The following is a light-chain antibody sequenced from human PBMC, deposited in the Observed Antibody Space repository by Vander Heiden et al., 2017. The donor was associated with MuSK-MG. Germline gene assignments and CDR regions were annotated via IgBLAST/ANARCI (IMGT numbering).Light chain of an antibody. CDR2: WAS. J-gene: IGKJ4*01. CDR3: QQDDNTPLT. V-gene: IGKV4-1*01. CDR1: QSVLYNSNNKNY. Sequence: DIVMTQSPDSLSVSLGERAFIKCKSSQSVLYNSNNKNYLAWYQQKPGQPPKLLIYWASTRESGVPERFSGSGSGTDFTLTISSLQPEDVALYYCQQDDNTPLTFGEGTMVEIK.